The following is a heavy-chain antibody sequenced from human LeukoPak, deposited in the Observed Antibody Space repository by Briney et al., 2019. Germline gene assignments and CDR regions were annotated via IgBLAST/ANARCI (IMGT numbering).Heavy chain of an antibody. CDR3: ARDFEGELSFLHAFDI. J-gene: IGHJ3*02. Sequence: PGGFLRLSCAASGFTFSGFWMHWVRQAPGKGLVWVSCISFDGSDATYADSVKGRFTISRDNAKNSLYLQMNSLRAEDTAVYYCARDFEGELSFLHAFDIWGQGTMVTVSS. V-gene: IGHV3-74*01. CDR2: ISFDGSDA. CDR1: GFTFSGFW. D-gene: IGHD3-16*02.